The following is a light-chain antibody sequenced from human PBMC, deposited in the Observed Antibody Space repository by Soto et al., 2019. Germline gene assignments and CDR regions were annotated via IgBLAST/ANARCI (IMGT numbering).Light chain of an antibody. V-gene: IGKV1-5*03. CDR2: KAS. Sequence: DIQMTKSPSTIAAAIADRVTITCRASQSLSSWLACYQQKPGKAPKLLIYKASSLESGVPSRFSGSGSGTEFTLTISSLQPDDFATYYCQQYNSYSPSTFGQGTKLEIK. CDR3: QQYNSYSPST. J-gene: IGKJ2*01. CDR1: QSLSSW.